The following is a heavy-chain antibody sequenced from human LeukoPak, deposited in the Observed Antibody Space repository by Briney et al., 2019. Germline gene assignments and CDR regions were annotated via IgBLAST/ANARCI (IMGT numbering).Heavy chain of an antibody. J-gene: IGHJ4*02. CDR2: ITGGASST. CDR3: AKALTGVPRGFDY. CDR1: EFTFSTYA. V-gene: IGHV3-23*01. Sequence: GGSLRLSCAASEFTFSTYAMNWVRQAPGKGLEWVSSITGGASSTYYADSVEGRFTISRDNSKNTLYLQMNSLRAEDTAVYYCAKALTGVPRGFDYWGQGTLVTVSS. D-gene: IGHD7-27*01.